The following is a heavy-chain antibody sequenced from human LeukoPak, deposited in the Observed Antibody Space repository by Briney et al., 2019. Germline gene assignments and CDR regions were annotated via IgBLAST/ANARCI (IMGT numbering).Heavy chain of an antibody. CDR2: ISWNSGSI. V-gene: IGHV3-9*01. CDR1: GFTFDDYA. D-gene: IGHD3-22*01. J-gene: IGHJ4*02. Sequence: SLRLSCAASGFTFDDYAMRWVRHAPGKGRGWVSGISWNSGSIAYAHSVKGRLTISRDNAKTSLYLQMNSLRAEDTALYYCAKDLTASSYYYDSSGYYSYLFDYWGQGTLVTVSS. CDR3: AKDLTASSYYYDSSGYYSYLFDY.